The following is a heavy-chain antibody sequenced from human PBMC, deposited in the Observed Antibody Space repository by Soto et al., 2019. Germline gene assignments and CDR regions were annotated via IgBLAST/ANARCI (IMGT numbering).Heavy chain of an antibody. J-gene: IGHJ4*02. CDR2: INHSGST. CDR3: AGPLNLNSSSWYYFDY. Sequence: SETLSLTCAVYGGSFSGYYWSWIRQPPGKGLEWIGEINHSGSTNYNPSLKSRVTISVDTSKNQFSLKPSSVTAADTAVYYCAGPLNLNSSSWYYFDYWGQGTLVTVSS. CDR1: GGSFSGYY. V-gene: IGHV4-34*01. D-gene: IGHD6-13*01.